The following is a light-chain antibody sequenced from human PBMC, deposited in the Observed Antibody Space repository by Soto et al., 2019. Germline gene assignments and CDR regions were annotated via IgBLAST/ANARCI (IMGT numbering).Light chain of an antibody. J-gene: IGLJ1*01. CDR3: CSHAGTYTYV. V-gene: IGLV2-11*01. Sequence: SALTQPRSVSGSPGQSLTISCTGTSSDVGGYNYVSWYQQYPGQVPKLMIYDVTKRPSGVPDRFSGSKSGNTASLTISGLQAEDEADYYCCSHAGTYTYVFGTGTKLTVL. CDR2: DVT. CDR1: SSDVGGYNY.